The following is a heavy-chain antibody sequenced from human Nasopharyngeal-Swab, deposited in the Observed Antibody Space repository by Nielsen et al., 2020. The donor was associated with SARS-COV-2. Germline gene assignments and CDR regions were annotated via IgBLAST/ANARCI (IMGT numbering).Heavy chain of an antibody. J-gene: IGHJ4*02. D-gene: IGHD3-3*01. V-gene: IGHV3-23*01. CDR1: GFTFSSYA. CDR2: ISGSGGST. CDR3: AKGTVLEWLLLDY. Sequence: GSLSLSCAASGFTFSSYAMSWVRQAPGKGLEWVSAISGSGGSTYYADSVKGRFTISRDNSKNTLYLQMNSLRAEDTAVYYCAKGTVLEWLLLDYWGQGTLVTVSS.